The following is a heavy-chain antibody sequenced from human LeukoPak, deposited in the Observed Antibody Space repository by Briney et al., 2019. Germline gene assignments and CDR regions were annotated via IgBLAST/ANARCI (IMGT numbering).Heavy chain of an antibody. J-gene: IGHJ4*02. Sequence: ASVKVSCKSSGYTFTTYGITWVRQAPGQGLEWMGWISTDNGDTNYAQKLQGRVTMTTDTSTSTAYMELRSLRSDDTAVYYCAREGLGELTLDCWGQGTLVTVSS. CDR3: AREGLGELTLDC. CDR2: ISTDNGDT. D-gene: IGHD3-16*01. V-gene: IGHV1-18*01. CDR1: GYTFTTYG.